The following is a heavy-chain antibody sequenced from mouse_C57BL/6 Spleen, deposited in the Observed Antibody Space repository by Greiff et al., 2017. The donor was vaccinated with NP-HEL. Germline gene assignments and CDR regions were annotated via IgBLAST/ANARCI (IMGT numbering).Heavy chain of an antibody. D-gene: IGHD1-1*01. J-gene: IGHJ1*03. V-gene: IGHV1-69*01. CDR3: ARDHYGSSDWYFDV. CDR2: IDPSDSYT. CDR1: GYTFTSYW. Sequence: VQLQQPGAELVMPGASVKLSCKASGYTFTSYWMHWVKQRPGQGLEWIGEIDPSDSYTNSNQKFTGKSTLTVDKSSSTAYMQLSSLTSEDSAVYYCARDHYGSSDWYFDVWGTGTTVTVSS.